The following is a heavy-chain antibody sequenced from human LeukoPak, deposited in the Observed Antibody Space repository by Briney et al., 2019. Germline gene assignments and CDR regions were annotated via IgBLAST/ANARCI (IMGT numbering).Heavy chain of an antibody. J-gene: IGHJ4*02. V-gene: IGHV4-59*01. CDR1: GVSITAFF. D-gene: IGHD5-24*01. Sequence: SETLSLTCTVSGVSITAFFWSWIRQSPGKRLEWIGYVSYSGDTNPSVKRRVSMSLDTQKSQLSMELTSVTAAETAVYFCPGSDGYNYSLDYWGQGTLVTVSS. CDR2: VSYSGDT. CDR3: PGSDGYNYSLDY.